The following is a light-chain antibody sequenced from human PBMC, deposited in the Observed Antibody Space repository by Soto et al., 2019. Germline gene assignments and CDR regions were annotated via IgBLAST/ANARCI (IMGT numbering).Light chain of an antibody. Sequence: QSVLTQPPSASGTPGQSVSISCFGTRSNIGSNVVNWYQQFPGRAPKLLIHTNNQRPSGVPARFSGSKSGTSASLVISGLQSGDEADYYCAAWDDTPWQGVFGGGTKLTVL. V-gene: IGLV1-44*01. J-gene: IGLJ3*02. CDR1: RSNIGSNV. CDR3: AAWDDTPWQGV. CDR2: TNN.